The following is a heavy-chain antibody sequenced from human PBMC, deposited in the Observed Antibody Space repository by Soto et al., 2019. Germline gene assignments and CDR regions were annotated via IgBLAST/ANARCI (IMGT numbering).Heavy chain of an antibody. V-gene: IGHV3-9*01. J-gene: IGHJ4*02. CDR2: ISWNSGSI. D-gene: IGHD2-15*01. CDR3: AKGTWDKLLPFSYWDY. CDR1: GFTFDDYA. Sequence: EVQLVESGGGLVQPGRSLRLSCAASGFTFDDYAMHWVRQAPGKGLEWVSGISWNSGSIGYADSVKGRFTISRDNAKNSMYLQMISLRAEESALYFCAKGTWDKLLPFSYWDYWGQGALGTVSS.